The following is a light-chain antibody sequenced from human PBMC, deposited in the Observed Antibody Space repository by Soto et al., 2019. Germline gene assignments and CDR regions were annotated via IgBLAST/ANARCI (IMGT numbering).Light chain of an antibody. CDR2: GAS. CDR3: QQYNNWPPCT. Sequence: IVVTQSASTLSVSPGERATLSCRASQSVSSNLAWYQQKPGQAPRLLIYGASTRATGIPARFSGSGSGTEFTLTISSLQSEDFAVYYCQQYNNWPPCTFGQGTKVDIK. J-gene: IGKJ1*01. V-gene: IGKV3-15*01. CDR1: QSVSSN.